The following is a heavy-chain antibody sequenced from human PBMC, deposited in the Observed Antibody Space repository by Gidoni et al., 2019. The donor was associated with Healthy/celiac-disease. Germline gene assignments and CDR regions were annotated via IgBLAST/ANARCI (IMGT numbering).Heavy chain of an antibody. D-gene: IGHD3-22*01. Sequence: QVQLVQSGAEVKKHGASVKVSCKASGYTFTSYGISWVRQAPGQGLEWMGWISAYNGNTNYAQKLQGRVTMTTDTSTSTAYMELRSLRSDDTAVYYCARVRYDSSGYYPGWYFDLWGRGTLVTVSS. J-gene: IGHJ2*01. V-gene: IGHV1-18*01. CDR1: GYTFTSYG. CDR2: ISAYNGNT. CDR3: ARVRYDSSGYYPGWYFDL.